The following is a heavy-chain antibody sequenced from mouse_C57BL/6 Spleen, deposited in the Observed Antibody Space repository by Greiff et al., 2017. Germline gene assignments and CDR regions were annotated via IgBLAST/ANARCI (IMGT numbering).Heavy chain of an antibody. V-gene: IGHV1-15*01. J-gene: IGHJ4*01. CDR3: TRDLYYGSSPLAMDY. Sequence: QVQLQQSGAELVRPGASVTLSCKASGYTFTDYEMHWVKQTPVHGLEWIGAIDPETGGTAYNQKFKGKAILTADKSSSTAYMELRSLTSEDSAVYYCTRDLYYGSSPLAMDYWGQGTSVTVSS. CDR1: GYTFTDYE. D-gene: IGHD1-1*01. CDR2: IDPETGGT.